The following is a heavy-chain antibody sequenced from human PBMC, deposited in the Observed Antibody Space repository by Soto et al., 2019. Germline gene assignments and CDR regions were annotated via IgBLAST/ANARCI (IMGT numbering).Heavy chain of an antibody. CDR1: GFSFSSYW. CDR3: AKREGNTYGLFH. J-gene: IGHJ4*02. Sequence: EVQLVESGGGLVQPGGSLRLSCAASGFSFSSYWIHWVRQAPGKGLVWVSRIKTDGSSTDYADSVKGRFTISRDNAKNTLYLQMNSLSADDTAVYYCAKREGNTYGLFHWGQGTLVTVSS. V-gene: IGHV3-74*01. CDR2: IKTDGSST. D-gene: IGHD5-18*01.